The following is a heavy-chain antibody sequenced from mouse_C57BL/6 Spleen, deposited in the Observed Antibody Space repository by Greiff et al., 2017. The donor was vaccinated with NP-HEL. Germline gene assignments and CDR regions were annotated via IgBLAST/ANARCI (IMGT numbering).Heavy chain of an antibody. V-gene: IGHV5-6*01. D-gene: IGHD1-1*01. J-gene: IGHJ4*01. CDR2: ISSGGSYT. CDR3: ARVTTVVARRGYYAMDY. CDR1: GFTFSSYG. Sequence: EVQGVESGGDLVKPGGSLKLSCAASGFTFSSYGMSWVRQTPDKRLEWVATISSGGSYTYYPDSVKGRFTISRDNAKNTLYLQMSSLKSEDTAMYYCARVTTVVARRGYYAMDYWGQGTSVTVSS.